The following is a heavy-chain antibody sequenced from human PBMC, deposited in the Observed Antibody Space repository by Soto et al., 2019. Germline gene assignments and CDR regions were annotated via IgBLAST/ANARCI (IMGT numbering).Heavy chain of an antibody. CDR1: GFTFSSYS. D-gene: IGHD6-13*01. Sequence: GGSMRLSCAASGFTFSSYSMNWVRQAPGKGLEWVSSISSSSSYIYYADSVKGRFTISRDNAKNSLYLQMNSLRAEDTAVYYCARGPIAAPGCDPWGQGTMGTVSS. CDR3: ARGPIAAPGCDP. V-gene: IGHV3-21*01. J-gene: IGHJ5*02. CDR2: ISSSSSYI.